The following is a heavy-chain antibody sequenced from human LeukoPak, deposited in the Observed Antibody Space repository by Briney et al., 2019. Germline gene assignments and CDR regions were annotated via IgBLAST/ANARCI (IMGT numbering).Heavy chain of an antibody. CDR3: ARGYCSGGSCYYPYYYYGMDV. CDR1: GYTFTGYY. CDR2: INPNSDGT. J-gene: IGHJ6*02. V-gene: IGHV1-2*02. Sequence: ASVKVSCKASGYTFTGYYMHWVRQAPGQGLEWMGWINPNSDGTNYAQKFQGRVTMTRDTSISTAYMELSRLRSDDTAVYYCARGYCSGGSCYYPYYYYGMDVWGQGTTVTVSS. D-gene: IGHD2-15*01.